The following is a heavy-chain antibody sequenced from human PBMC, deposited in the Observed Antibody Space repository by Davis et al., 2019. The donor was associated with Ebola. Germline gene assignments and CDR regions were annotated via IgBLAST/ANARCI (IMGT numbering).Heavy chain of an antibody. CDR3: VKGGSYYGSGSYWVRYYGMDV. Sequence: GGSLRLSCAASIVTFGVDAMSWVRQAPGKGLEWVAIISYDGVTKDYADSVRGRFTISRDNSKNTVYLQMNSLTNEDTAVYYCVKGGSYYGSGSYWVRYYGMDVWGQGTTVTVSS. CDR1: IVTFGVDA. CDR2: ISYDGVTK. V-gene: IGHV3-30-3*01. D-gene: IGHD3-10*01. J-gene: IGHJ6*02.